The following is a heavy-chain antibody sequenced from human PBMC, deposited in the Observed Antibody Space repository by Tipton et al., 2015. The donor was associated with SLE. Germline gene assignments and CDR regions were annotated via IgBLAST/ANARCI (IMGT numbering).Heavy chain of an antibody. Sequence: TLSLTCAVSGASISRSNWWGWVRQPPGKGLEWIGEIHHSGSTNYNPSLESRVTISVDKSENQFSLKLKSVTAADTAVYYCARGGDGDYLPFDFWGLGILVTVSS. V-gene: IGHV4-4*02. J-gene: IGHJ4*02. CDR1: GASISRSNW. CDR2: IHHSGST. D-gene: IGHD4-17*01. CDR3: ARGGDGDYLPFDF.